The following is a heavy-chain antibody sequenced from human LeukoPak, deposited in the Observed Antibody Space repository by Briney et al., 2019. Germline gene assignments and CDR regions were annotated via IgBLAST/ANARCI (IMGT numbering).Heavy chain of an antibody. J-gene: IGHJ6*02. CDR3: ARSIVVVPAATRKYYYYGMDV. D-gene: IGHD2-2*01. CDR2: IGSSSSYI. Sequence: GGSLRLSCAASGFTFSSYSMNWVRQAPGKGLEWVSSIGSSSSYIYYADSVKGRFTISRDNAKNSLYLQMNSLRAEDTAVYYCARSIVVVPAATRKYYYYGMDVWGQGTTVTVSS. V-gene: IGHV3-21*01. CDR1: GFTFSSYS.